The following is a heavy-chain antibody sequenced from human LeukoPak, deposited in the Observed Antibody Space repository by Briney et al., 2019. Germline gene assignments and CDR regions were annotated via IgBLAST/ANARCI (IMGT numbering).Heavy chain of an antibody. D-gene: IGHD6-13*01. CDR2: IYQSGST. V-gene: IGHV4-30-2*01. CDR3: ASGAAAGTLDAFDI. J-gene: IGHJ3*02. Sequence: PSETLSLTCAVSGGSISSGGYSWSWIRQPPGKGLEWIGYIYQSGSTYYNPSLKSRVTISVDRSKNQFSLKLSSVTAADTAVYYCASGAAAGTLDAFDIWGQGTMVTVSS. CDR1: GGSISSGGYS.